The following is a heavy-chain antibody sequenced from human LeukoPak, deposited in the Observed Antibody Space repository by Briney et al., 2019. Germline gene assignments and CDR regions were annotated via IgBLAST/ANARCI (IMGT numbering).Heavy chain of an antibody. CDR3: ARQLIYGDYEVDY. Sequence: ASVKVSCKASGYAFTSYDINWVRQATGQGLEWMGWMNPNSGNTGYAQKFQGRVTMTRNTSISTAYMELSSLRSEDTAVYYCARQLIYGDYEVDYWGQGTLVTVSS. V-gene: IGHV1-8*01. J-gene: IGHJ4*02. D-gene: IGHD4-17*01. CDR2: MNPNSGNT. CDR1: GYAFTSYD.